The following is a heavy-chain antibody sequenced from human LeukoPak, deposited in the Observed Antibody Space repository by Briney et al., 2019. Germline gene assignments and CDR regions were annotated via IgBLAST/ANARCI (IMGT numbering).Heavy chain of an antibody. CDR2: ISSSGSII. CDR1: GFTFSSYS. Sequence: GGSLRLSCAASGFTFSSYSLNWVRQAPGKGLEWVSYISSSGSIIYYTDSVKGRFSISRDNAKNSLYLQMNSLRAEDTAVYYCARDFSPYCGGDCYFDAFDMWGQGTTVTVSS. V-gene: IGHV3-48*04. CDR3: ARDFSPYCGGDCYFDAFDM. D-gene: IGHD2-21*01. J-gene: IGHJ3*02.